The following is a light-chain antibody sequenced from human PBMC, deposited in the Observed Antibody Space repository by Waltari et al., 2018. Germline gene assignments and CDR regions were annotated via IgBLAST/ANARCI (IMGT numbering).Light chain of an antibody. CDR1: STDIGAHDF. CDR3: SSYTRGRTYV. J-gene: IGLJ1*01. CDR2: DVS. Sequence: QSALTQPASVSGSPGQSIAISCSGSSTDIGAHDFVSWYQQHPGKPPTLRIFDVSSRPSGISYRFSGSKFGNTASLTISGLQAEDEADYFCSSYTRGRTYVFGSGTKVTVL. V-gene: IGLV2-14*03.